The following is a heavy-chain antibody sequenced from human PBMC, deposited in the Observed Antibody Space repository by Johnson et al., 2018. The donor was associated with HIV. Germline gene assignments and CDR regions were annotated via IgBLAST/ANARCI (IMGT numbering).Heavy chain of an antibody. J-gene: IGHJ3*02. CDR1: GFTFSSYA. Sequence: VQLVESGGGVVQPGRSLRLSCAASGFTFSSYAMSWVRQAPGKGLEWVSAISGSGGSTYYADSVKGRFTISRDNSKNTLYLQMNSLRAEDTAVYYCASSTYCGGDCYSVAFDIWGQGTMVTVSS. D-gene: IGHD2-21*01. CDR2: ISGSGGST. CDR3: ASSTYCGGDCYSVAFDI. V-gene: IGHV3-23*04.